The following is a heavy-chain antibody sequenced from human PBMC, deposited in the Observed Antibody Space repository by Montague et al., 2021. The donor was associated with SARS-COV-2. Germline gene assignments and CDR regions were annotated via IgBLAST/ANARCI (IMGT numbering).Heavy chain of an antibody. D-gene: IGHD2-8*01. Sequence: SETLSLTCTVSGGSISSSSYYWGWIRRPPGKGLEWIGSIYYSGSTYYXPSLKSRVTISVDTSKNQFSLKLSSVTAADTAVYYCARQSQAEIVLMVYAMGGWFDPGGQGTLVTVSS. CDR1: GGSISSSSYY. CDR3: ARQSQAEIVLMVYAMGGWFDP. CDR2: IYYSGST. J-gene: IGHJ5*02. V-gene: IGHV4-39*01.